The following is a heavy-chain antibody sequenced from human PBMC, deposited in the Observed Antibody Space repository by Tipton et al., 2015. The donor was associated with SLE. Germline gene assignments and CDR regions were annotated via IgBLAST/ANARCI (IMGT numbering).Heavy chain of an antibody. Sequence: TLSLTCAVYGGSFSGYYWSWIRLPPGKGLEWIGEINHSGSTYYNPSLKSRVTISVDTSKNQFSLKLSSVTAADTAVYYCAYLKEGSSYYYYGMDVWGQGTTVTVSS. CDR2: INHSGST. J-gene: IGHJ6*02. V-gene: IGHV4-34*01. D-gene: IGHD6-6*01. CDR1: GGSFSGYY. CDR3: AYLKEGSSYYYYGMDV.